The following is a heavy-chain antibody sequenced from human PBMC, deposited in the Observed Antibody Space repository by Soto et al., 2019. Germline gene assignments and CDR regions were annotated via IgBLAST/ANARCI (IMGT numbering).Heavy chain of an antibody. CDR1: GYTFTSYA. Sequence: GASVKVSCKASGYTFTSYAMHWVRQAPGQRLEWMGWINAGNGNTKYSQKFQGRVTITRDTSASTAYMELSSLRSEDTAVYYCARTRSTVTRSSPSYYYGMDVWGQGTTVTVSS. V-gene: IGHV1-3*01. D-gene: IGHD4-17*01. J-gene: IGHJ6*02. CDR2: INAGNGNT. CDR3: ARTRSTVTRSSPSYYYGMDV.